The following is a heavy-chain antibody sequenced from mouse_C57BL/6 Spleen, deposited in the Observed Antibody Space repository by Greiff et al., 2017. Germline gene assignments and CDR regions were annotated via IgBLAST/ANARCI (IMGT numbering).Heavy chain of an antibody. CDR3: TSTLIYYYGSSYRAY. CDR2: IDPEDGDT. Sequence: VQLQQSGAELVRPGASVKLSCTASGFNIKDYYMHWVKQRPEQGLEWIGRIDPEDGDTEYAPKFQGKATMTADTSSNTAYLHLSSLTSEDTAVYYCTSTLIYYYGSSYRAYWGQGTLVTVSA. D-gene: IGHD1-1*01. J-gene: IGHJ3*01. CDR1: GFNIKDYY. V-gene: IGHV14-1*01.